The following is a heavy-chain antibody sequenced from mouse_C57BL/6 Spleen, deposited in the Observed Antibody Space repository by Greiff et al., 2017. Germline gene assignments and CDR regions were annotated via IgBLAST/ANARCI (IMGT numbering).Heavy chain of an antibody. J-gene: IGHJ3*01. Sequence: QVQLQQPGAELVMPGASVKLSCKASGYTFTSYWMHWVKQRPGQGLEWIGEIDPSDSYTNYNQKFKGKSALTVDKSSSTAYMQLSSRTSEDSAVYYCAGTGTELWFAYWGQGTLVTVSA. CDR3: AGTGTELWFAY. CDR2: IDPSDSYT. D-gene: IGHD4-1*01. CDR1: GYTFTSYW. V-gene: IGHV1-69*01.